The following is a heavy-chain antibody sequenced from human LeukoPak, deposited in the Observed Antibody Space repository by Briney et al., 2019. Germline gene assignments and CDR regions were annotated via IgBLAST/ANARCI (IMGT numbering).Heavy chain of an antibody. CDR2: ISAYNNNT. Sequence: ASVKVSCKTPGYTFSNHGVSWVRQAPGQGLEWMGWISAYNNNTNYAQKFQGRLTMTTDTSTSKAYMELRSLRSDDTAVYYCARGARISSSWYSSVWGQGTLITVS. CDR1: GYTFSNHG. D-gene: IGHD2-2*01. V-gene: IGHV1-18*01. J-gene: IGHJ4*02. CDR3: ARGARISSSWYSSV.